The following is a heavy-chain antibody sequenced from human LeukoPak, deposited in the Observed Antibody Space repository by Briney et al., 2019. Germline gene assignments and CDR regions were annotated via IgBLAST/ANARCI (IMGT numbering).Heavy chain of an antibody. D-gene: IGHD5-12*01. V-gene: IGHV1-2*02. Sequence: ASVKVSCKASGYTFTGYYTHWVRQAPGQGLEWMGWINPNSGGTNYAQKFQGRVTMTRDTSISTAYMELSRLRSDDTAVYYCARSDGYSGYDYEDYWGQGTLVTVSS. J-gene: IGHJ4*02. CDR3: ARSDGYSGYDYEDY. CDR1: GYTFTGYY. CDR2: INPNSGGT.